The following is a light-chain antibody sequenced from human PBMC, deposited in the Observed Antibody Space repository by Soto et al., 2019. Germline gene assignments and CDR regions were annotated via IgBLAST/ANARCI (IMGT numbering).Light chain of an antibody. CDR1: SGHSSYA. CDR2: VNTDGSH. V-gene: IGLV4-69*01. CDR3: QTCGGGFSVV. J-gene: IGLJ2*01. Sequence: QSVLTQSPSASASLGASVKLTCTLSSGHSSYAIAWHQQQPEKGPRYLMKVNTDGSHNKGDGIPDRFSGSSSGAERYLTISSLQAEDEADYYCQTCGGGFSVVFGGGTKLTVL.